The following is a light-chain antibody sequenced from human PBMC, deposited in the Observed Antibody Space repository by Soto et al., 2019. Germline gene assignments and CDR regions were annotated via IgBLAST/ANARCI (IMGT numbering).Light chain of an antibody. CDR2: EFS. CDR1: SSDFGGYNY. V-gene: IGLV2-8*01. CDR3: CSYAGNDNFYV. J-gene: IGLJ1*01. Sequence: QSALTQPPSASGSPGQSVTISCTGTSSDFGGYNYVSWYQQHPGKAPKLMIYEFSRRPSGVPDRFSGSRSANTAFLTVSGLQAEDEADYYCCSYAGNDNFYVFGTGTKVTVL.